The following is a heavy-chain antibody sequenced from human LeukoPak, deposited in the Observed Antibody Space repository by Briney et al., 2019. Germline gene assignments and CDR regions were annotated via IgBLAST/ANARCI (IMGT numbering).Heavy chain of an antibody. Sequence: SVKVSCKASGGTFSSYAVSWVRQAPGQGLEWMGGIIPIFGTANYAQKFQGRVTITADESTSTAYMELSSLRSEDTAVYYCAGSTVTRLAEYFQHWGQGTLVTVSS. CDR1: GGTFSSYA. J-gene: IGHJ1*01. CDR3: AGSTVTRLAEYFQH. CDR2: IIPIFGTA. D-gene: IGHD4-17*01. V-gene: IGHV1-69*13.